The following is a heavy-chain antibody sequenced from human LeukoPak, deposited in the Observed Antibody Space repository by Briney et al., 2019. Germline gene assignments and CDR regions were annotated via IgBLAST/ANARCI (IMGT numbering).Heavy chain of an antibody. CDR1: GYTFTGYY. D-gene: IGHD4/OR15-4a*01. CDR3: ARASPYGEIDY. Sequence: ASVKVSCKASGYTFTGYYMHWVRQAPGQGLEWMGWINPNSGGTNYAQKFQGWVTMTRDTSISTAYMELSRLRSDDTAVYYCARASPYGEIDYWGQGTLVIVSS. V-gene: IGHV1-2*04. J-gene: IGHJ4*02. CDR2: INPNSGGT.